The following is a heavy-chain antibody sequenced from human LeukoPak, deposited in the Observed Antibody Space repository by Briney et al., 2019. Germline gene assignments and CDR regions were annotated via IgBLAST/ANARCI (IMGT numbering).Heavy chain of an antibody. CDR2: IRSTGDT. D-gene: IGHD5-12*01. V-gene: IGHV3-48*01. J-gene: IGHJ5*02. CDR1: GFIFSQYS. Sequence: GGSLRLSCAASGFIFSQYSINWVRQAPGKGLEWVSHIRSTGDTFYADSVKGRFTISRDNAMNSLYLQMNSLRAEDTAMYYCARDAGNSGYGCDLWGQGTLVTVSS. CDR3: ARDAGNSGYGCDL.